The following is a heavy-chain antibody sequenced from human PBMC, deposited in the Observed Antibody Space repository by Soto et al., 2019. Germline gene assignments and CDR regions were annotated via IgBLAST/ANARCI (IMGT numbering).Heavy chain of an antibody. CDR3: ARGRLGDCSSTSCSGWFDP. Sequence: QVQLQQWGAGLLKPSETLSLTCAVYGGSFSGYYWSWIRQPPGKGLEWIGEINHSGSTNYNPSLKGLVTISVDTSKNQFSLRLSSVTAADTAVYYCARGRLGDCSSTSCSGWFDPWGQGTLVTVSS. V-gene: IGHV4-34*01. CDR2: INHSGST. D-gene: IGHD2-2*01. CDR1: GGSFSGYY. J-gene: IGHJ5*02.